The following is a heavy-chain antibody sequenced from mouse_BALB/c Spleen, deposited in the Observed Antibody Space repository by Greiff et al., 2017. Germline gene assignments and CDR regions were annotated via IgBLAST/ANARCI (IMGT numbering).Heavy chain of an antibody. Sequence: EVNVVESGPSLVKPSQTLSLTCSVTGDSITRGYWNWIRKFPGNKLEYMGYISYSGSTYYNPSLKSRISITRDTSKNQYYLQLNSVTTEDTATYYCARYTTVVAEYFDVWGAGTTGTVAS. CDR3: ARYTTVVAEYFDV. V-gene: IGHV3-8*02. CDR2: ISYSGST. CDR1: GDSITRGY. D-gene: IGHD1-1*01. J-gene: IGHJ1*01.